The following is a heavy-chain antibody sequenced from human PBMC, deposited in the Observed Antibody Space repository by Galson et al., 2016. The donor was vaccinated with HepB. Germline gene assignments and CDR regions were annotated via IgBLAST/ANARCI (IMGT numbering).Heavy chain of an antibody. D-gene: IGHD3-10*01. V-gene: IGHV3-48*03. Sequence: SLRLSCAASGFTFSSYAMHWVRQAPGKGLEWISYISSSGDIIRYADSVKGRFTVSRDNAENSLYLLMDTLRLEDTAVYYCASSDASGPNYWGQGTLVTVSS. CDR3: ASSDASGPNY. CDR1: GFTFSSYA. CDR2: ISSSGDII. J-gene: IGHJ4*02.